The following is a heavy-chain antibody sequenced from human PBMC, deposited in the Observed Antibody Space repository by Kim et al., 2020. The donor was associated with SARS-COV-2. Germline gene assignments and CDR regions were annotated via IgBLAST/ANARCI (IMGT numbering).Heavy chain of an antibody. V-gene: IGHV3-49*03. D-gene: IGHD3-22*01. CDR1: GFTFGDYA. Sequence: GGSLRLSCTASGFTFGDYAMSWFRQAPGKGLEWVGFIRSKAYGGTTEYAASVKGRFTISRDDSKSIAYLQMNSLKTEDTAVYYCTRNLEAIATYYYDSSGYQNSDWGQGTLVTVSS. J-gene: IGHJ4*02. CDR2: IRSKAYGGTT. CDR3: TRNLEAIATYYYDSSGYQNSD.